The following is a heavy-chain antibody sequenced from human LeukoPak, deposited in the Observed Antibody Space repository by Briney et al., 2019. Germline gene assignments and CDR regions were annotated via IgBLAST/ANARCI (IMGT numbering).Heavy chain of an antibody. Sequence: PSETLSLTCTVSGGSISSSTYYWGWIRQPPGKGLEWIGSIFYSGTTYYNPSLRSRVTISVDTFKNQFALKLSSVTAADTAVYYCARHLRQLEAINYWGQGTLVTVSS. CDR2: IFYSGTT. D-gene: IGHD6-6*01. CDR3: ARHLRQLEAINY. CDR1: GGSISSSTYY. J-gene: IGHJ4*02. V-gene: IGHV4-39*01.